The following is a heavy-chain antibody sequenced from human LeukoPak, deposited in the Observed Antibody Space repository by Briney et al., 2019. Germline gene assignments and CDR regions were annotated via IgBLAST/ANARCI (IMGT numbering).Heavy chain of an antibody. CDR2: ISAYNCNT. V-gene: IGHV1-18*01. D-gene: IGHD3-10*01. Sequence: ASVKVSCKASGYTFTSYGISWVRQAPGQGLEWMGWISAYNCNTNYAQKLQGRVTMTTDTSTSTAYMELRSLRSDDTAVYYCARDRVGYYGSGSYYRDNWFDPWGQGTLVTVSS. CDR3: ARDRVGYYGSGSYYRDNWFDP. J-gene: IGHJ5*02. CDR1: GYTFTSYG.